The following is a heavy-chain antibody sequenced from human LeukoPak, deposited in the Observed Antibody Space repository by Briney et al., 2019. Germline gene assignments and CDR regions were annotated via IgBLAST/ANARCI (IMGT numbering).Heavy chain of an antibody. CDR3: ARTYGSGSYYPDY. V-gene: IGHV1-69*13. J-gene: IGHJ4*02. Sequence: SVKVSCKASGGTFSSYAISWVRQAPGQGLEWMGGIIPIFGTANYAQKFQGRVTITADESTSTAYMELSSLRSEDTAVYYCARTYGSGSYYPDYWGQGTLVTVSS. CDR1: GGTFSSYA. CDR2: IIPIFGTA. D-gene: IGHD3-10*01.